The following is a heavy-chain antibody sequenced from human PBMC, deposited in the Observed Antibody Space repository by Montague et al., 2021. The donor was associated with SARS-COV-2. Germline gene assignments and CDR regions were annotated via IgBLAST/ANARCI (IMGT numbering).Heavy chain of an antibody. CDR2: IAFHGRQQ. CDR1: GFNSQTYG. Sequence: SLRLSCAASGFNSQTYGMHWVRQAPGKGLEWVAVIAFHGRQQYYADSVEGRSTISRDNSTNTVYLEIKDLTVEDTAVYYCARGSVVYGDYGPLDYWGQGTLVTVSS. J-gene: IGHJ4*02. D-gene: IGHD4-17*01. V-gene: IGHV3-33*05. CDR3: ARGSVVYGDYGPLDY.